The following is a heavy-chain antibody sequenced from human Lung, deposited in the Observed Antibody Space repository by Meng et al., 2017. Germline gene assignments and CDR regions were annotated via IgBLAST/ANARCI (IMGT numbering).Heavy chain of an antibody. D-gene: IGHD6-13*01. CDR2: IDPKSGDT. CDR1: GYNFPDYW. Sequence: GSSVTMPGASVKVSCKPSGYNFPDYWLHWVRRAPGQGLEWMGRIDPKSGDTHYAQRFQGRVTMTGDTSISTAYMELSGLRSDDTAMYYCARDEDISAAGKLFGDYWGQGTLVTVAS. V-gene: IGHV1-2*06. J-gene: IGHJ4*02. CDR3: ARDEDISAAGKLFGDY.